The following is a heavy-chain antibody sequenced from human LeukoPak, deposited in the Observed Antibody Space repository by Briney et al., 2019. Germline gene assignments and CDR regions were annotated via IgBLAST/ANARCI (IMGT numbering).Heavy chain of an antibody. CDR3: ARSDYVAWFDP. CDR2: IYYSGST. V-gene: IGHV4-59*01. Sequence: PSETLSLTCAVYGGSFSGYYWSWIRQPPGKGLEWIGYIYYSGSTNYNPSLKSRVTISVDTSKNQFSLKLSSVTAADTAVYYCARSDYVAWFDPWGQGTLVTVSS. D-gene: IGHD4-17*01. CDR1: GGSFSGYY. J-gene: IGHJ5*02.